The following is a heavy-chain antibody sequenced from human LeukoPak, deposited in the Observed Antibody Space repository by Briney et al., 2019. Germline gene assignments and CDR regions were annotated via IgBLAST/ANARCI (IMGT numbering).Heavy chain of an antibody. CDR3: AREVGEDY. CDR2: ISSDGGNK. J-gene: IGHJ4*02. CDR1: GFTFSNFY. D-gene: IGHD2-15*01. V-gene: IGHV3-30-3*01. Sequence: GGSLRLSCAASGFTFSNFYMHWVRQAPGKGLEWVAVISSDGGNKYSTDSVKGRFTISRDNSKNTVDLQMNSLRSEDTAVYYCAREVGEDYWGQGTLVTVSS.